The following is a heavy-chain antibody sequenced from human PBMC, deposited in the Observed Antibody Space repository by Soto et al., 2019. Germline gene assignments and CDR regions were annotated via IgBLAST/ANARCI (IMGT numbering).Heavy chain of an antibody. Sequence: GASVKVSCKASGYTFTRDGIAWVRQAPGQGLEWMGWISGYNGNRHYVEKLQGRLTMTTDTSTSTAYMELRSLRSDDTAVYYCAKIAVFGIVLGGKGLDPWGQGTLVTVS. D-gene: IGHD3-3*01. V-gene: IGHV1-18*04. CDR2: ISGYNGNR. CDR1: GYTFTRDG. CDR3: AKIAVFGIVLGGKGLDP. J-gene: IGHJ5*02.